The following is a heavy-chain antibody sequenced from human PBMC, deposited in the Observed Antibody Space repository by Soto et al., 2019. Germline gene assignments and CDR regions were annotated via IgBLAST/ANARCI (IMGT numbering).Heavy chain of an antibody. CDR2: ISYDGSNK. D-gene: IGHD6-19*01. CDR1: GFTFSSYG. CDR3: AKSYSSGWYFDY. V-gene: IGHV3-30*18. Sequence: QVQLVESGGGVVQPGRSLRLSCAASGFTFSSYGMHWVRQAPGKGPEWVAVISYDGSNKYYADSVKGRFTISRDNSKNTLYLQMNSLRAEDTAVYYCAKSYSSGWYFDYWGQGTLVTVSS. J-gene: IGHJ4*02.